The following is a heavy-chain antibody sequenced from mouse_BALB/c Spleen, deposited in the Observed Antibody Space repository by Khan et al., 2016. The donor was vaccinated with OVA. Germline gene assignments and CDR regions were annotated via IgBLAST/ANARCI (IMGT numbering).Heavy chain of an antibody. CDR2: ISHCSGYT. CDR1: GYTFTNYT. Sequence: VQLQQSGAELARPGASVKMSCKASGYTFTNYTMHWVKQRPGQGLEWIGYISHCSGYTDYNQKFKDKAKLTADKSSSTAYMQLTSLTSDDSAVVYCVRIPVPPYFFDSWGQGTTLTVSS. CDR3: VRIPVPPYFFDS. V-gene: IGHV1-4*01. J-gene: IGHJ2*01.